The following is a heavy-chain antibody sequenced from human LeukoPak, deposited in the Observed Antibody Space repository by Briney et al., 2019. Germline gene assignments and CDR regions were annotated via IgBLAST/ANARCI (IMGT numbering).Heavy chain of an antibody. D-gene: IGHD3-22*01. Sequence: GGSLRLSCAASGFTFSSYGMHWVRQAPGKGLEWVAVISYDGSNKYYADSVKGRFTISRDNSKNTLYLQMNSLRAEDTAVYYCARAALSGYYSYYFDYWGQGTLVTVPS. V-gene: IGHV3-30*04. CDR3: ARAALSGYYSYYFDY. CDR1: GFTFSSYG. J-gene: IGHJ4*02. CDR2: ISYDGSNK.